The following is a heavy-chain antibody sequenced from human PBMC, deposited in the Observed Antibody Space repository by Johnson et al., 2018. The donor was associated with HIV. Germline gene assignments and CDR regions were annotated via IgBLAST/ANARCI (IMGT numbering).Heavy chain of an antibody. CDR1: GITVGTNY. CDR2: FYSGDST. D-gene: IGHD4-17*01. J-gene: IGHJ3*02. V-gene: IGHV3-66*01. CDR3: VRDGLHQLLDYGDYSDRIWAVGAMSAFDI. Sequence: VQLVASGGGVVQPGRSLRLSCAASGITVGTNYMSWVRQAPGKGLEWVSTFYSGDSTYYADSVKGRFTISRDNSKNTLYLQMNSLRAEDTAVYYCVRDGLHQLLDYGDYSDRIWAVGAMSAFDIWGQGTMVTVSS.